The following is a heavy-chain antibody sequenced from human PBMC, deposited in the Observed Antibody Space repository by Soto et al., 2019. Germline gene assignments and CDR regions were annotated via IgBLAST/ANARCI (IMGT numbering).Heavy chain of an antibody. D-gene: IGHD1-26*01. CDR2: MNPNSGNT. J-gene: IGHJ6*02. Sequence: ASVKVSCKASGGTFSSYTISWVRQAPGQGLEWMGWMNPNSGNTGYAQKFQGRVTMTRNTSISTAYMELSSLRSEDTAVYYCAREWATYGMDVWGQGTTVTVSS. CDR1: GGTFSSYT. CDR3: AREWATYGMDV. V-gene: IGHV1-8*02.